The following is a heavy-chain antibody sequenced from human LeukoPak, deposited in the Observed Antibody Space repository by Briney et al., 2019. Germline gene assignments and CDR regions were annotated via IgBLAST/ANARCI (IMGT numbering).Heavy chain of an antibody. Sequence: SETLSLTCAVYGGSFSGYYWSWIRQPPGKGLEWIGEINHSGSTNYNPSLKSRVTISVDTSKNQFSLKLSSVTAADTAVYYCARGPVTTVTTGNWFDPWGQGTLVTVSS. CDR3: ARGPVTTVTTGNWFDP. V-gene: IGHV4-34*01. J-gene: IGHJ5*02. CDR2: INHSGST. D-gene: IGHD4-17*01. CDR1: GGSFSGYY.